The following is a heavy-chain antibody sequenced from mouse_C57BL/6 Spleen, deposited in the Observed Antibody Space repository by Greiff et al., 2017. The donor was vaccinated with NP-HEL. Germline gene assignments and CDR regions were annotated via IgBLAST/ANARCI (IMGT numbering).Heavy chain of an antibody. CDR1: GFTFSDYY. CDR3: ARRTTVEGYFDV. CDR2: ISNGGGST. V-gene: IGHV5-12*01. Sequence: EVKLVESGGGLVQPGGSLKLSCAASGFTFSDYYMYWVRQTPEKRLEWVAYISNGGGSTYYPDTVKGRFTISRDNAKNTLYLQMSRLKSEDTAMYYCARRTTVEGYFDVWGTGTTVTVSS. J-gene: IGHJ1*03. D-gene: IGHD1-1*01.